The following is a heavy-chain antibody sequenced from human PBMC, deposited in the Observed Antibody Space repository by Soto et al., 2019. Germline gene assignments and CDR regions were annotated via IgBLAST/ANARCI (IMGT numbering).Heavy chain of an antibody. CDR1: GFTFSRYW. CDR3: AKPSRDLYYFDY. V-gene: IGHV3-23*01. CDR2: ISGSGGST. J-gene: IGHJ4*02. Sequence: GGSLRLSCAASGFTFSRYWMSWVRQAPGKGLEWVSAISGSGGSTYYADSVKGRFTISRDNSKNTLYLQMNSLRAEDTAVYYCAKPSRDLYYFDYWGQGTLVTVSS.